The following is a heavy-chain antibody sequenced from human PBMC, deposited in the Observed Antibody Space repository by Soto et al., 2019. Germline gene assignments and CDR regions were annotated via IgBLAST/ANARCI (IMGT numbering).Heavy chain of an antibody. J-gene: IGHJ4*02. CDR2: IYSSGST. CDR3: ARGHRFGESKNDY. D-gene: IGHD3-10*01. V-gene: IGHV4-30-4*01. Sequence: SETLSLTCTVSGGSIRSGDYYWSWIRQPPGKGLEWIGYIYSSGSTSYNPSLKSRLAMSVDTSKNQFSLKTTSVTAADTAVYYCARGHRFGESKNDYWGQGTLVTVSS. CDR1: GGSIRSGDYY.